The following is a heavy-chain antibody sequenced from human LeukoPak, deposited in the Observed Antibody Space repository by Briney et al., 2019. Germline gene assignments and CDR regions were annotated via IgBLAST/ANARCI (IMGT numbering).Heavy chain of an antibody. CDR3: AKAGAVVVVAAKFFDY. Sequence: GGSLRLSCAASGFTFSSYGMSWVRQAPGKGLEWVSAISGSGGSKYYADSVKGRFTISRDNSKNKLYLQMNSLRAEDTAVYYCAKAGAVVVVAAKFFDYWGQGTLVTVSS. CDR2: ISGSGGSK. CDR1: GFTFSSYG. D-gene: IGHD2-15*01. V-gene: IGHV3-23*01. J-gene: IGHJ4*02.